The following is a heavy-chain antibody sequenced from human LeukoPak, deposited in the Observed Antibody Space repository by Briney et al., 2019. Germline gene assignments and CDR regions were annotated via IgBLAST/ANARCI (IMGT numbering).Heavy chain of an antibody. CDR2: ISSSSSIR. Sequence: GGSLRLSCAASGFTFSSYSMNWVRQAPGKGLERVLYISSSSSIRYYADSVKGRFTISRDNAKNSLYLQMNSLRAEDTAVYYCARGGHYDSVWGRYRQKDGFDYWGQGTLVTVSS. D-gene: IGHD3-16*02. CDR1: GFTFSSYS. V-gene: IGHV3-48*01. CDR3: ARGGHYDSVWGRYRQKDGFDY. J-gene: IGHJ4*02.